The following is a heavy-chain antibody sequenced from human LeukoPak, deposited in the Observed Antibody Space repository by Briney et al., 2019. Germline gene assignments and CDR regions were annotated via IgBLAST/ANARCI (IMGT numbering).Heavy chain of an antibody. J-gene: IGHJ6*03. D-gene: IGHD6-6*01. CDR2: IYYSGST. Sequence: PSATLSLTCTVSGGSISSYYWSWIRQPPGKGLEWIGYIYYSGSTNYNPSLKSRVTISVDTSKNQFSLKLSSVTAADTAVYYCARGDSSSSYYYYYYMDVWGKGTTVTVSS. CDR3: ARGDSSSSYYYYYYMDV. CDR1: GGSISSYY. V-gene: IGHV4-59*01.